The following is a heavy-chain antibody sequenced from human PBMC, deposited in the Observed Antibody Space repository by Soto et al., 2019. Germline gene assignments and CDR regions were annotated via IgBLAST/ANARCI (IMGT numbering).Heavy chain of an antibody. CDR3: ARVGVSSLVAATPPYFDY. CDR1: GGSISSYY. J-gene: IGHJ4*02. D-gene: IGHD2-15*01. CDR2: IYYSGST. V-gene: IGHV4-59*08. Sequence: PSETLSLTCTVSGGSISSYYWSWIRRPPGKGLEWIGYIYYSGSTNYNPSLKSRVTISVDTSKNQFSLKLSSVTAADTAVYYCARVGVSSLVAATPPYFDYWGQGTLVTVS.